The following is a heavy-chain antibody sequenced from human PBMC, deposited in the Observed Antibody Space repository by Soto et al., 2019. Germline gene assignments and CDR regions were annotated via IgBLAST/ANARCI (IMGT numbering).Heavy chain of an antibody. V-gene: IGHV4-38-2*02. J-gene: IGHJ6*02. CDR3: AREGFTETQLWQYYYYGMDV. Sequence: KTSETLSLTCAVSGYSISSGCYLGWIRQAPVKRRGGIGRINHSGSTYYKPSLNSRVTISVDTSQNQFSLKLSSVTAADTAVYYCAREGFTETQLWQYYYYGMDVWGQGTTVTVSS. D-gene: IGHD5-18*01. CDR1: GYSISSGCY. CDR2: INHSGST.